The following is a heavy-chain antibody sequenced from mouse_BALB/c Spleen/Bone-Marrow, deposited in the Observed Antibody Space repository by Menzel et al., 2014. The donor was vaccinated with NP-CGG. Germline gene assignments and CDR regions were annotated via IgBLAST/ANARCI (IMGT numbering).Heavy chain of an antibody. J-gene: IGHJ2*01. CDR1: GYTFTSYW. CDR3: TRTYDYDEGGFDY. D-gene: IGHD2-4*01. CDR2: IYPSDSYT. V-gene: IGHV1-69*02. Sequence: QVQLQQPGAELVRPGASVKLSCKASGYTFTSYWINWVKQRPGQGLEWIGNIYPSDSYTNYNQKFKDKATLTVVKSSSTAYMQLSRPTSEDSAVYYCTRTYDYDEGGFDYWGQGTTLTVSS.